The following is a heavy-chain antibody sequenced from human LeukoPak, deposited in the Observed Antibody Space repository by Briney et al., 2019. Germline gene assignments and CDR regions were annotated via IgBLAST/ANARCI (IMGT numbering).Heavy chain of an antibody. D-gene: IGHD5-12*01. J-gene: IGHJ4*02. CDR2: INPNSGGT. CDR1: GYTFTGYY. Sequence: ASVKVSCKASGYTFTGYYMHWVRQAPGQGLEWMGWINPNSGGTNYAQKFQGRVTMTRDMSTSTVYMELSSLRSEDTAVYYCARVYGGYVEGGFDYWGQGTLVTVSS. V-gene: IGHV1-2*02. CDR3: ARVYGGYVEGGFDY.